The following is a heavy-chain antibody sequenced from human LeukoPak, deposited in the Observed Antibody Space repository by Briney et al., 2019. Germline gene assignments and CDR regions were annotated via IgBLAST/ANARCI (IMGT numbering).Heavy chain of an antibody. CDR1: GGSISSSSYY. V-gene: IGHV4-61*05. D-gene: IGHD3-9*01. Sequence: SETLSLTCTVSGGSISSSSYYWGWIRQPPGKGLEWIGYIYYSGSTNYNPSLKSRVTISVDTSKNQFSLKLSSVTAADTAVYYCARGVPGGILTGYSYYFDYWGQGTLVTVSS. CDR3: ARGVPGGILTGYSYYFDY. CDR2: IYYSGST. J-gene: IGHJ4*02.